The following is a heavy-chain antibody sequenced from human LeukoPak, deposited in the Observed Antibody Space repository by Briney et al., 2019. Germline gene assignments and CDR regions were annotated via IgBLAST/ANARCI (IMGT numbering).Heavy chain of an antibody. CDR1: GGSISSYY. Sequence: SETLSLTCTVSGGSISSYYWSWIRQPPGKGLEWIGYIYYSGSTNYNPSLKSRVTISVDTSKNQFSLKLSSVTAADTAVYYCARDRYNWNDASDAFDIWGQGTMVTVSP. CDR2: IYYSGST. V-gene: IGHV4-59*01. J-gene: IGHJ3*02. D-gene: IGHD1-20*01. CDR3: ARDRYNWNDASDAFDI.